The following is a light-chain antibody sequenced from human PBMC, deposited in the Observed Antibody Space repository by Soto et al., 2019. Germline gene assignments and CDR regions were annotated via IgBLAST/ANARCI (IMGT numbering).Light chain of an antibody. CDR1: QGISSY. J-gene: IGKJ1*01. CDR2: AAS. Sequence: AIRMTQSPSSLSASTGDRVTITCRASQGISSYLAWYQQKPGKAPKLLIYAASTLQSGVPSRYSGSGSGTDFPLTIRCLQSEDFETYYCQQYNSYPRTFGQGTKVDSK. CDR3: QQYNSYPRT. V-gene: IGKV1-8*01.